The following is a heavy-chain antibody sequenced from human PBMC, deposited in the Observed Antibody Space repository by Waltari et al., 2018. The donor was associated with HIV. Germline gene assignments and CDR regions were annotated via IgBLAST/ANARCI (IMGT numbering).Heavy chain of an antibody. D-gene: IGHD2-15*01. CDR3: VREAPSYCSGGRCYSGSFHNALDG. CDR1: GANIWNYG. J-gene: IGHJ6*02. V-gene: IGHV1-69*01. CDR2: SIPMWRST. Sequence: VQLVQSGTEVKKPGSSVRVSCNSSGANIWNYGFHWVRQVPGQRPEWMGVSIPMWRSTKHAQNVQGRVRITADEGANIGYMDLSSVTSEDAAIYYCVREAPSYCSGGRCYSGSFHNALDGWGQGTTVIVSS.